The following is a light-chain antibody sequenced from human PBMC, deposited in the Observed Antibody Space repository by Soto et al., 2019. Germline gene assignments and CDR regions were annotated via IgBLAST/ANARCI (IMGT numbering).Light chain of an antibody. Sequence: EIVMTQSPATLSVSPGERATLSCRASQSVSSNLAWYQQKPGQAPRLLIYGASTRATGIPARFSGSGSGTEFTLTISSLQSEDFAVYYWQQYNNWPPFTLGPGTKVDIK. CDR2: GAS. V-gene: IGKV3-15*01. J-gene: IGKJ3*01. CDR1: QSVSSN. CDR3: QQYNNWPPFT.